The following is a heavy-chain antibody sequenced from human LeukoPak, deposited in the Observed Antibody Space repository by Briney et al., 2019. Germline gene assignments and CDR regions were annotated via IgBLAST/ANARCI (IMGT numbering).Heavy chain of an antibody. D-gene: IGHD2-21*02. CDR2: IWYDGSNK. J-gene: IGHJ3*02. CDR3: AKDRSGGDYDAFDT. Sequence: GGSLRLSCAASGFTFSSYGMHWVRQAPGKGLEWVAVIWYDGSNKYYADSVKGRFTISRDNSKNTLYLQMNSLRAEDTAVYYCAKDRSGGDYDAFDTWGQGTMVTVSS. V-gene: IGHV3-33*06. CDR1: GFTFSSYG.